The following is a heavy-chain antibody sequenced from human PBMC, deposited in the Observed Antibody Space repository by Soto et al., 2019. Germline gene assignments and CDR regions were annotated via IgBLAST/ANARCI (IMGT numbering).Heavy chain of an antibody. J-gene: IGHJ6*02. CDR2: INPNSGGT. CDR1: GYTFTGYY. D-gene: IGHD6-19*01. CDR3: ARDRAVAESNYYYYYGMDV. Sequence: GASVKVSCKASGYTFTGYYMHWVRQAPGQGLEWMGWINPNSGGTNYAQKFQGWVTMTRDTSISTAYMELSRLRSDDTAVYYCARDRAVAESNYYYYYGMDVWGQGTTVTVSS. V-gene: IGHV1-2*04.